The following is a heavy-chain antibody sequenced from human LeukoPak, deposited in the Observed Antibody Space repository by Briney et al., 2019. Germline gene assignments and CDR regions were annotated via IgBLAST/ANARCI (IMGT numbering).Heavy chain of an antibody. CDR1: GYTFTSYG. Sequence: GASVKVSCKASGYTFTSYGISWVRQAPGQGLEWMGWISAYNGNTNYAQKFQGRVTMTRDTSTSTVYMELSSLRSEDTAVYYCARDLFPSINWFDPWGQGTLVTVSS. CDR2: ISAYNGNT. J-gene: IGHJ5*02. CDR3: ARDLFPSINWFDP. D-gene: IGHD2/OR15-2a*01. V-gene: IGHV1-18*01.